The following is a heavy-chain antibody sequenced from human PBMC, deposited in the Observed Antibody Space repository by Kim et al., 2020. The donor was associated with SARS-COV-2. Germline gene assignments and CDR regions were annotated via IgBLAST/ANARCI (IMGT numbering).Heavy chain of an antibody. Sequence: GGSLRLSCAASGFTFSSYGMHWVRQAPGKGLEWVAVISYDGSNKYYADSVKGRFTISRDNSKNTLYLQMNSLRAEDTAVYYCAKDRTAENYYYYYGMDVWGQGTTVTVSS. CDR2: ISYDGSNK. CDR1: GFTFSSYG. CDR3: AKDRTAENYYYYYGMDV. J-gene: IGHJ6*02. V-gene: IGHV3-30*18.